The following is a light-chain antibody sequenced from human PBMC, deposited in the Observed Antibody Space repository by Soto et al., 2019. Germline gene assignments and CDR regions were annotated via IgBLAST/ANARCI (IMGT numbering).Light chain of an antibody. CDR3: QQYDNWPPFT. J-gene: IGKJ3*01. Sequence: EIVMTQSAASLSVSPGETATLSYRASQSISSSLAWYQQKPGQSPRLLIYGASTRATGIPDRFSGSGSGTEFTLTISRLQSEDFAVYYCQQYDNWPPFTFGPGTQVDIK. CDR2: GAS. CDR1: QSISSS. V-gene: IGKV3-15*01.